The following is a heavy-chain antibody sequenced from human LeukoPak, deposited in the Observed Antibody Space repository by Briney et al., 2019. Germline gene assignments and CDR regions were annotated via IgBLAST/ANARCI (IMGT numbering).Heavy chain of an antibody. Sequence: GSLRLSCAASGFTFSSYSMNWVRQPPGKGLEWIGEINHSGSTNYNPSLKSRVTISVDTSKNQFSLKLSSVTAADTAVYYCARAGGYCSSTSCRRYYGMDVWGKGTTVTVSS. CDR2: INHSGST. J-gene: IGHJ6*04. CDR1: GFTFSSYS. D-gene: IGHD2-2*01. V-gene: IGHV4-34*01. CDR3: ARAGGYCSSTSCRRYYGMDV.